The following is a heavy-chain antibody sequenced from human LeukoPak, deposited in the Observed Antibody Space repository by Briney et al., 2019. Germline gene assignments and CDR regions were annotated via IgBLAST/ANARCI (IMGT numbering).Heavy chain of an antibody. CDR1: GGTFSSYA. CDR3: VPGGRITFGGEAAYYFDY. Sequence: ASVKVSCKASGGTFSSYAISWVRQAPGQGLEWMGGIIPIFGTANYAQKFQGRVTITADESTSTAYMELSSLRSEDTAVYYCVPGGRITFGGEAAYYFDYWGQGTLVTVSS. V-gene: IGHV1-69*13. CDR2: IIPIFGTA. D-gene: IGHD3-16*01. J-gene: IGHJ4*02.